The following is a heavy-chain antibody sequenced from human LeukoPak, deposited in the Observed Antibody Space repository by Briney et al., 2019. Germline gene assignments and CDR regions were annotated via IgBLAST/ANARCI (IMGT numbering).Heavy chain of an antibody. CDR3: TTEEVFYDSSGLRGLFDY. CDR1: GFTFSNAW. CDR2: IKSKGDGGTT. Sequence: PGGSLRLSCAASGFTFSNAWMCWVRQAPGKGLEWVGRIKSKGDGGTTDYAAPGKGRLTISRDDSTNRMSLQINSLKTEDTAVYYCTTEEVFYDSSGLRGLFDYWGQEPLVTVSS. J-gene: IGHJ4*02. V-gene: IGHV3-15*01. D-gene: IGHD3-22*01.